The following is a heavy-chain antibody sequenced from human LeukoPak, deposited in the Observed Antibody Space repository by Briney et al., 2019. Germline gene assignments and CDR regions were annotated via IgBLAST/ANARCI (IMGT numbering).Heavy chain of an antibody. Sequence: TGGSLRLSCAASGFTFSSYWMSWVRQAPGKGLEWVANIKQDGSEKYYVDSVKGRFTISRDNAKNSLYLQMNSLRAEDTAVYYCARDGDIVVVPAAIGYYGMDVWGQGTTVTVSS. CDR3: ARDGDIVVVPAAIGYYGMDV. J-gene: IGHJ6*02. CDR1: GFTFSSYW. D-gene: IGHD2-2*01. V-gene: IGHV3-7*01. CDR2: IKQDGSEK.